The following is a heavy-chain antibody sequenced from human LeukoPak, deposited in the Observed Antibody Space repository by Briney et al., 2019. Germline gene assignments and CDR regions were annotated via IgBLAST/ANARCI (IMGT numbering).Heavy chain of an antibody. D-gene: IGHD3-3*01. J-gene: IGHJ6*03. CDR3: ARARYETRIWPKRRYDYYHYMDV. CDR1: GYTFTGYY. CDR2: INPNSGGT. Sequence: ASVKVSCKASGYTFTGYYMHWVRQAPGQGLEWMGWINPNSGGTNYAQKFQGRVTMTRDTSISTAYMELSSLRSEDMAVYYCARARYETRIWPKRRYDYYHYMDVWGKGTTVTVSS. V-gene: IGHV1-2*02.